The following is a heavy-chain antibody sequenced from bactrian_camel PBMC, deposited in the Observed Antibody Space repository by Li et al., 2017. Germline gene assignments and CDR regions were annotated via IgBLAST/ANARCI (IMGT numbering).Heavy chain of an antibody. CDR1: ISRADR. J-gene: IGHJ4*01. CDR3: AARRVTESWISDGPTRWIVSNYDN. CDR2: IYVDSGNS. Sequence: HVQLVESGGGSVPTGGSLVLTCVISRADRMGWFRQAPGKEREGVAVIYVDSGNSYYRDSVKGRFTISLDNTKLNLQMNDLKPEDTAMYYCAARRVTESWISDGPTRWIVSNYDNWGQGTQVTVS. D-gene: IGHD6*01. V-gene: IGHV3S54*01.